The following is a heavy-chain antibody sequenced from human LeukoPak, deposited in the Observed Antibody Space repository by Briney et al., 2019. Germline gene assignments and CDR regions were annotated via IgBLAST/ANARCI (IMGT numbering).Heavy chain of an antibody. D-gene: IGHD1-26*01. CDR3: AKDQWEILGYFDY. CDR1: GFTFSSYA. J-gene: IGHJ4*02. CDR2: ISGSGGST. Sequence: GGSLRLSCAASGFTFSSYAMSWVRQAPGKGLEWVSAISGSGGSTYYADSVKGRFTITRDNSKNTMYLQMNSLRAEDTAVYYCAKDQWEILGYFDYWGQGTLVTVSS. V-gene: IGHV3-23*01.